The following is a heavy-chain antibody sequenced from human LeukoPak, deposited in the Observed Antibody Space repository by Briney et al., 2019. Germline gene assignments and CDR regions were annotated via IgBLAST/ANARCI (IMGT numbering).Heavy chain of an antibody. D-gene: IGHD3-22*01. CDR2: IIPILGRA. CDR1: GGTFSSYA. V-gene: IGHV1-69*04. J-gene: IGHJ4*02. Sequence: ASVNVSCKASGGTFSSYAISWVRQAPGQGLEWMGRIIPILGRANYAQKFQGRVTITADKSTSTAYMELSSLRSEDTAVYYCATTYYYDSSGYYPSFDYWGQGTLVTVSS. CDR3: ATTYYYDSSGYYPSFDY.